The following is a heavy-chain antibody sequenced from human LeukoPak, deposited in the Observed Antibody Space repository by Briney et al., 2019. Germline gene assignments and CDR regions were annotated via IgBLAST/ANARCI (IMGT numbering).Heavy chain of an antibody. V-gene: IGHV1-2*02. Sequence: ASVKVSCEASGYTFTGYYIHWVRQAPGQGLEWMGWINPNSGGTTYAQKFQGRVTMTRDTSITTTYMDLSRLTSDVTAVYYCARELWSGVNDNSPHLDYWGQGTLVTVSS. CDR3: ARELWSGVNDNSPHLDY. D-gene: IGHD3-3*01. CDR1: GYTFTGYY. J-gene: IGHJ4*02. CDR2: INPNSGGT.